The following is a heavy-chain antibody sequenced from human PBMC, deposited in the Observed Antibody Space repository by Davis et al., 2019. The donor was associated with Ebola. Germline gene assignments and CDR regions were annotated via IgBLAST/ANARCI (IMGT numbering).Heavy chain of an antibody. CDR3: ARGSSSGWYRN. V-gene: IGHV3-21*04. CDR1: GFTFSSYW. CDR2: ISSSSSYI. J-gene: IGHJ4*02. D-gene: IGHD6-19*01. Sequence: GESLKISCAASGFTFSSYWMSWVRQAPGKGLEWVSSISSSSSYIYYADSVKGRFTISRDNAKNSLYLQMNSLRAEDTAVYYCARGSSSGWYRNWGQGTLVTVSS.